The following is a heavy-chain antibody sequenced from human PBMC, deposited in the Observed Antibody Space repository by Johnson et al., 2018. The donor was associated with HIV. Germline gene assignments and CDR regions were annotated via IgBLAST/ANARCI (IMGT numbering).Heavy chain of an antibody. J-gene: IGHJ3*02. CDR1: GFTVSSNY. Sequence: VQLVESGGGLIQPGGSLRLSCAASGFTVSSNYMSWVRQAPGKGLEWVSVIYSGGSTYSADSVTGRFTISRDNSKNTLYLQMNSRRAEDTAVYYCARGGTYSSSWSDAFHIWGQGTMVTVSS. CDR3: ARGGTYSSSWSDAFHI. CDR2: IYSGGST. V-gene: IGHV3-53*01. D-gene: IGHD6-13*01.